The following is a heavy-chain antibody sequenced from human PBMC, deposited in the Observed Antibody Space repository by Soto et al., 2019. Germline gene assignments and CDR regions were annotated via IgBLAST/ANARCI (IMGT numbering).Heavy chain of an antibody. CDR1: GFSVSSNY. J-gene: IGHJ4*02. D-gene: IGHD6-19*01. V-gene: IGHV3-66*04. CDR3: ARLNQGIAVAYYFDF. Sequence: EVQLVESGGGLVQPGGSLRLSCAASGFSVSSNYMTWVRQAPGKGLEWVSVLYSGGSTYYADSVKGRFTISRDNSKNTLYFELCSLRAEDTAVYYCARLNQGIAVAYYFDFWGQGTLVTVSS. CDR2: LYSGGST.